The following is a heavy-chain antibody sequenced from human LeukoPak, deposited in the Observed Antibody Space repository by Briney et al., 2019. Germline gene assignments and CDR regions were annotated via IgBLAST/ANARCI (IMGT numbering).Heavy chain of an antibody. CDR2: IYSTGNT. CDR1: GGSISSAC. V-gene: IGHV4-59*01. J-gene: IGHJ4*02. Sequence: KPSETLSLSCTVSGGSISSACWSWIRQPPGKGLEWIGCIYSTGNTNYNPSLKSRVSISVDTSRNHFSLKLSSVTAADTAMYYCAGENYDFGSDYNGASDCGGQGTLVTVSS. CDR3: AGENYDFGSDYNGASDC. D-gene: IGHD3-3*01.